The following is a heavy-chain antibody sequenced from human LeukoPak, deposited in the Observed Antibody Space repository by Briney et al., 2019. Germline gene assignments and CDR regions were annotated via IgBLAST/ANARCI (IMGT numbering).Heavy chain of an antibody. J-gene: IGHJ4*02. Sequence: GRSLRLSCAASGFSFSTYGMHWVRQAPGKGLEWVAVISYDGRNKYYADSVKGRFTISRDNSKNTLYLQMDSLKTDDTAVYYCAKEVHWDRGWLVFWGQGTLVIVSS. D-gene: IGHD6-19*01. CDR2: ISYDGRNK. CDR1: GFSFSTYG. CDR3: AKEVHWDRGWLVF. V-gene: IGHV3-30*18.